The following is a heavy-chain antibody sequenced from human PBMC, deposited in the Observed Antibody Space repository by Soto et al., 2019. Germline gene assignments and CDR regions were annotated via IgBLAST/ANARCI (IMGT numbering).Heavy chain of an antibody. V-gene: IGHV4-4*02. Sequence: PSETLSLTCAVSGASISSDNWWSWVRQPPGKGLEWIGEIYHGGSTNYNPSLKSRVTISVDKSKKHFSLKLRSVTAADTAVYYCARAKLNWFDPWGRGTLVTVSS. J-gene: IGHJ5*02. CDR1: GASISSDNW. CDR2: IYHGGST. CDR3: ARAKLNWFDP.